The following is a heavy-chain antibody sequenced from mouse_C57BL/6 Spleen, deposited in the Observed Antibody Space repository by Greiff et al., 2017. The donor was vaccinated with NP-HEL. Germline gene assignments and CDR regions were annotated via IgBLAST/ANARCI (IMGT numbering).Heavy chain of an antibody. J-gene: IGHJ2*01. V-gene: IGHV1-64*01. CDR2: IHPNSGST. CDR1: GYTFTSYW. D-gene: IGHD1-1*01. CDR3: ARYYGSFYFDY. Sequence: VQLQQPGAELVKPGASVTLSCKASGYTFTSYWMHWVKQRPGQGLEWIGMIHPNSGSTNYNEKFKSKATLTVDKSSSTAYMQLSSLTSEDSAVYYCARYYGSFYFDYWGQGTTLTVSS.